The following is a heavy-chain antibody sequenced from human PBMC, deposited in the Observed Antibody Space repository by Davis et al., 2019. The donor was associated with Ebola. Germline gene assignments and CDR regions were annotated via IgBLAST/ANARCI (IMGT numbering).Heavy chain of an antibody. D-gene: IGHD6-13*01. J-gene: IGHJ4*02. CDR1: GYSFTSYW. CDR3: ARRAAAGSPGTDY. Sequence: GESLMISCKGPGYSFTSYWIGWVRQMPGKGLEWMGIIYPGDSDTRYSPSFQGQVTISADKSISTAYLQWSSLKASDTAMYYCARRAAAGSPGTDYWGQGTLVTVSS. V-gene: IGHV5-51*01. CDR2: IYPGDSDT.